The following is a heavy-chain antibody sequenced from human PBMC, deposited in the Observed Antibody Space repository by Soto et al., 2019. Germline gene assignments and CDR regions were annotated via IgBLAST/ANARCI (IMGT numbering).Heavy chain of an antibody. V-gene: IGHV4-30-2*01. CDR1: GGSISSGGYS. J-gene: IGHJ4*02. Sequence: SETLSLTCAVSGGSISSGGYSWSWIRQPPGKGLEWIGYIYHSGSTYYNPSLKSRVTISVGRSKNQFSLKLSSVTAADTAVYYCARGYSYGYLDYWGQGTLVTVSS. CDR2: IYHSGST. D-gene: IGHD5-18*01. CDR3: ARGYSYGYLDY.